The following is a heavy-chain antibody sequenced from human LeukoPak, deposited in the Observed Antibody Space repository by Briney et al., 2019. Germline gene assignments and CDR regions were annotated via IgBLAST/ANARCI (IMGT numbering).Heavy chain of an antibody. J-gene: IGHJ4*02. Sequence: GGSLRLSCAASGFTFDDYAMHWVRQAPGKGLEWVSGISWNSGSIGYADSVKGRFTISRDNAKNSLYLQMNSLRAEDTALYYCAKAGSRLLWFGELFRLDYWGQGTLVTVSS. CDR1: GFTFDDYA. V-gene: IGHV3-9*01. CDR2: ISWNSGSI. D-gene: IGHD3-10*01. CDR3: AKAGSRLLWFGELFRLDY.